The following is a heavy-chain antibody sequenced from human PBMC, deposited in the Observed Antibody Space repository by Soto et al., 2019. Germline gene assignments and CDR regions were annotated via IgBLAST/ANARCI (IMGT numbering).Heavy chain of an antibody. D-gene: IGHD5-12*01. Sequence: SVKVSCKASGGTFSSYAISWVRQAPGQGLEWMGGIIPIFGTANYAQKFQGRVTITADESTSTAYMELNSLRAEDTAVYYCARYRLKYLGYSGYDWPLEDWGQGTLVTVSS. V-gene: IGHV1-69*13. J-gene: IGHJ4*02. CDR1: GGTFSSYA. CDR3: ARYRLKYLGYSGYDWPLED. CDR2: IIPIFGTA.